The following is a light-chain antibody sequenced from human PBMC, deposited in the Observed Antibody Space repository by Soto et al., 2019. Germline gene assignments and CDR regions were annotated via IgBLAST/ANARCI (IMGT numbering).Light chain of an antibody. CDR2: DVS. J-gene: IGLJ1*01. V-gene: IGLV2-14*01. Sequence: QSALTQPASVSGSPGLSIAISCTGTSRDVGGYNSVSWYQQQPGKVPKLMIYDVSNRPSGVSNRFSGSKSGNTASLTISGLQAEDEGDYYCSSYTTGGSYVFVTGTKLTVL. CDR3: SSYTTGGSYV. CDR1: SRDVGGYNS.